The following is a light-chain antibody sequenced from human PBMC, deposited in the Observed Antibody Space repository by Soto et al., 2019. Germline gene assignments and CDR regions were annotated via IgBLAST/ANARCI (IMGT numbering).Light chain of an antibody. Sequence: QSVLTQPASMSGSPGQSITISCTGTSSDVGGYNYVSWYQQHPGKAPKLMIYEVSNRPSGVSNRFSGSKSGNTASLTISGLQAEDEADYYCSSYTTGSTYVFGTGTKLTVL. V-gene: IGLV2-14*01. CDR2: EVS. CDR1: SSDVGGYNY. CDR3: SSYTTGSTYV. J-gene: IGLJ1*01.